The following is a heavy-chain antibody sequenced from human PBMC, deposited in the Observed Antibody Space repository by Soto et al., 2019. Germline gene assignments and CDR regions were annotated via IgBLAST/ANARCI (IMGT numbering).Heavy chain of an antibody. D-gene: IGHD3-22*01. CDR2: IYSGGST. Sequence: GGSLRLSCAASGFTVSSNYMSWVRQAPGKGLEWVSVIYSGGSTYYADSVKGRYTISRDNSKNTLYLQMNSLRAEDTAVYYCARDRVESGYPEYFQHWGQGTLVTVSS. V-gene: IGHV3-53*01. CDR3: ARDRVESGYPEYFQH. J-gene: IGHJ1*01. CDR1: GFTVSSNY.